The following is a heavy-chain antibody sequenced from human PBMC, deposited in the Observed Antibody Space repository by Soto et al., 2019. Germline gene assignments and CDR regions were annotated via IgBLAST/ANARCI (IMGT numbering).Heavy chain of an antibody. J-gene: IGHJ6*02. CDR3: ARAFYGMDV. CDR1: GFSLSGSGMR. CDR2: IDWEDTK. Sequence: GPTLVNPTQTLPLTCTVSGFSLSGSGMRVTWIRQPPGKALEWLARIDWEDTKLYSTSLKTRLTISKDTSKNQVVLTMTNVDPADTGTYYCARAFYGMDVWGQGTTVTVSS. V-gene: IGHV2-70*04.